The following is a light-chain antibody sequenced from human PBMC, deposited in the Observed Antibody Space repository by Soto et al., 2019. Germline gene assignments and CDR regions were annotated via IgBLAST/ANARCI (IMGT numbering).Light chain of an antibody. J-gene: IGKJ4*01. CDR1: QGLGTN. V-gene: IGKV3-15*01. CDR2: AAS. CDR3: QQYNHWPLS. Sequence: EIVMTQSPATLSASLGERATFXCRASQGLGTNLAWYQQRPGQATRLLIYAASTRATGVPARFSGSGSETEFTLTITTLQSEDFAVYYCQQYNHWPLSFGVGTKVDIK.